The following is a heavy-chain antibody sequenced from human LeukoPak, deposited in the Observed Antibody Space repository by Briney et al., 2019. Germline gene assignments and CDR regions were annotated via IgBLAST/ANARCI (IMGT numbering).Heavy chain of an antibody. CDR2: ISGSGGST. J-gene: IGHJ6*03. Sequence: GGSLRLSCAASAFTFSSYAMSWVRQAPGKGLEWVSAISGSGGSTYYADSVKGRFTISRDNSKNTLYLQMNSLRAEDTAVYCCAKDGYSYGTGDYMDVWGKGTTVTVSS. D-gene: IGHD5-18*01. V-gene: IGHV3-23*01. CDR3: AKDGYSYGTGDYMDV. CDR1: AFTFSSYA.